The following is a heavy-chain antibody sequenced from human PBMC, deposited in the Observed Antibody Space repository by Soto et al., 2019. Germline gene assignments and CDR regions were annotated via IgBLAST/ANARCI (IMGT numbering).Heavy chain of an antibody. CDR2: ISSSSSTI. V-gene: IGHV3-48*02. J-gene: IGHJ4*02. CDR1: GFTFSSYS. CDR3: AREEDIVVDNYYFDY. D-gene: IGHD2-2*01. Sequence: HPGGSLRLSCAASGFTFSSYSMNWVRRAPGKGLEWVSYISSSSSTIYYADSVKGRFTISRDNAKNSLYLQMNSLRDEDTAVYYCAREEDIVVDNYYFDYWGQGTLVTVSS.